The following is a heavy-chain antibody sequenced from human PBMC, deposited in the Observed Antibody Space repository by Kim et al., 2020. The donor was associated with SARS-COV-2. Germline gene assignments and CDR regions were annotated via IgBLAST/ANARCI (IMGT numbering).Heavy chain of an antibody. J-gene: IGHJ3*02. V-gene: IGHV1-69*13. D-gene: IGHD2-15*01. CDR1: GGTFSSYA. Sequence: SVKVSCKASGGTFSSYAISWVRQAPGQGLEWMGGIIPIFGTANYAQKFQGRVTITADESTSTAYMELSSLRSEDTAVYYCARGSGYCSGGSCYLDAFDIWGQGTMVTVSS. CDR2: IIPIFGTA. CDR3: ARGSGYCSGGSCYLDAFDI.